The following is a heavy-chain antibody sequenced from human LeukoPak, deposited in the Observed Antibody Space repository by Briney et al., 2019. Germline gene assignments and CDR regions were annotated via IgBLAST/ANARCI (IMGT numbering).Heavy chain of an antibody. J-gene: IGHJ3*02. D-gene: IGHD2-15*01. V-gene: IGHV3-7*01. CDR2: IKEDGSEK. CDR1: GFIFSGAW. CDR3: ARDTLSCSGGYCYHDI. Sequence: SGGSLRLSCAASGFIFSGAWMSWVRQAPGKGLEWVANIKEDGSEKHYVDSVNGRFTISRDNAKNSVYLQMNSLRAEDTAVYYCARDTLSCSGGYCYHDIWGQGTMVTVSS.